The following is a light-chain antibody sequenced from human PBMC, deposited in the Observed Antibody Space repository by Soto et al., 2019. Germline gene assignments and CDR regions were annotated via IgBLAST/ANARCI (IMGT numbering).Light chain of an antibody. CDR1: QNVNNY. J-gene: IGKJ5*01. V-gene: IGKV3D-11*02. CDR2: DAS. Sequence: EVVLTQSPATLSLSPGERATLSCRASQNVNNYLAWYQQKPGQAPRLLVYDASTRAAGIPARFSGSGSGTDYTLTISSLESEDFAVYYCQQRTNWQNTFGQGTRLEIK. CDR3: QQRTNWQNT.